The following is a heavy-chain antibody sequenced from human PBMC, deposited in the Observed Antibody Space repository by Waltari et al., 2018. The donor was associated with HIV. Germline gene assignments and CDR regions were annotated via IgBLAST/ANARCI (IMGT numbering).Heavy chain of an antibody. J-gene: IGHJ2*01. CDR3: AKDWTPIGLWYFDL. Sequence: EQQLVESGGGLVQPGGSLRLSCAVSGFTFSNYDFHWVRQVVGKGLEWVAGIGTNGATFYADSVKGRVTISRENAKSLLYLQMNSLRVEDTAVYYCAKDWTPIGLWYFDLWGRGTLVTVSS. V-gene: IGHV3-13*01. D-gene: IGHD1-1*01. CDR1: GFTFSNYD. CDR2: IGTNGAT.